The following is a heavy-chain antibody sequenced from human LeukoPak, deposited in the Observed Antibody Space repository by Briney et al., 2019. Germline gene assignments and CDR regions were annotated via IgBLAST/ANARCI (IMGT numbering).Heavy chain of an antibody. CDR2: INHSGST. D-gene: IGHD6-19*01. V-gene: IGHV4-34*01. CDR1: GGSFSGYY. CDR3: ARGVLSSSGWYPTYYYYYGMDV. Sequence: ASETLSLTCAVYGGSFSGYYWSWIRQPPGKGLEWIGEINHSGSTNYNPSLKSRVTISVDTSKNQFSPKLSSVTAADTAVYYCARGVLSSSGWYPTYYYYYGMDVWGQGTTVTVSS. J-gene: IGHJ6*02.